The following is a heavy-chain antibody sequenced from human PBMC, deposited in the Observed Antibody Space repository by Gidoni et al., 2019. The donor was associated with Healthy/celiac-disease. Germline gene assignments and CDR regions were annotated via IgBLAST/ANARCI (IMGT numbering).Heavy chain of an antibody. D-gene: IGHD3-3*01. V-gene: IGHV2-70*01. CDR2: IDWDDDK. CDR1: GFSLSTSGMC. CDR3: ARLNYDFWSGYPTPLDV. Sequence: QVTLRESGPALVKPTQTLTLTCTFSGFSLSTSGMCVSWIRQPPGKALEWLALIDWDDDKYYSTSLKTRLTISKDTAKNQVVLTMTNMDPVDTATYYCARLNYDFWSGYPTPLDVWGQGTTVTVSS. J-gene: IGHJ6*02.